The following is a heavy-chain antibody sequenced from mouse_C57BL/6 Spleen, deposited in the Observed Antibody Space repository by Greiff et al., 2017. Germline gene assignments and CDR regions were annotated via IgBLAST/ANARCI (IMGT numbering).Heavy chain of an antibody. CDR3: ARDNYAMDY. J-gene: IGHJ4*01. V-gene: IGHV1-80*01. CDR1: GFAFRSYW. Sequence: QVQLQQSGAELVKPGASVKISCKASGFAFRSYWMNWVKQRPGKGLEWSGQIYPGDGDTNYNGQFKGKATLTADKSSSPAYMQLSSLTSEESAVYFCARDNYAMDYWGQGTSVTVAS. CDR2: IYPGDGDT.